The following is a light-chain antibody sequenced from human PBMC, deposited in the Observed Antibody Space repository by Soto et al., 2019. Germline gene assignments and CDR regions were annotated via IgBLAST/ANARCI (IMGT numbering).Light chain of an antibody. Sequence: QSVLTQPPSASGTPGQRVTISCSGSSSNIMSNTVNWYQVLPGTAPKVLIQGNHQRPSGVPARFSGSKSGTSASLAISGLQSEDEADYYCGTWDTGLTPRGVFGTGTKLTVL. CDR3: GTWDTGLTPRGV. J-gene: IGLJ1*01. V-gene: IGLV1-44*01. CDR1: SSNIMSNT. CDR2: GNH.